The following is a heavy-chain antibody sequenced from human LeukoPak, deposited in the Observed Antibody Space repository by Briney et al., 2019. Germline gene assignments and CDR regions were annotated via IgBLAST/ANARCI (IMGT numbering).Heavy chain of an antibody. V-gene: IGHV4-39*02. D-gene: IGHD3-22*01. CDR2: ISSSGNT. Sequence: SETLSLTCIVSGGSTSGGNYYWGWIRRPPGKGLEWIGGISSSGNTYYNPSLKSRITISIDTSKNHFSLKLSSVTAADTAVYYCARGFSGYYSFDYWGQGTLVTVSS. CDR3: ARGFSGYYSFDY. J-gene: IGHJ4*02. CDR1: GGSTSGGNYY.